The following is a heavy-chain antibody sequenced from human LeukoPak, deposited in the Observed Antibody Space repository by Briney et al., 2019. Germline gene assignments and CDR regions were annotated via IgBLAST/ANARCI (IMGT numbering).Heavy chain of an antibody. Sequence: GASVKVSCKASGGTFSSYTISWVRQAPGQGLEWMGIINPSGGSTSYAQKFQGRVTMTRDTSTSTVYMELSSLRSEDTAVYYCAAIFSSIIGWFDPWGQGTLVTVSS. D-gene: IGHD3-10*01. V-gene: IGHV1-46*01. CDR3: AAIFSSIIGWFDP. CDR1: GGTFSSYT. J-gene: IGHJ5*02. CDR2: INPSGGST.